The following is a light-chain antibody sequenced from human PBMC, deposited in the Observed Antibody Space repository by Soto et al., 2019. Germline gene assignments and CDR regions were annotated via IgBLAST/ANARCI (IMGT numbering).Light chain of an antibody. CDR2: DVS. CDR3: RSYTSSSSYV. J-gene: IGLJ1*01. CDR1: SSDVGSYNY. Sequence: QSALTQPASVSGSPGQSITISCTGTSSDVGSYNYVSWYQQHPGKAPKLMIYDVSNRPSGVSNRFSGSKSGNTASLTISGFRAEDWADYYCRSYTSSSSYVYGTGTKLTVL. V-gene: IGLV2-14*01.